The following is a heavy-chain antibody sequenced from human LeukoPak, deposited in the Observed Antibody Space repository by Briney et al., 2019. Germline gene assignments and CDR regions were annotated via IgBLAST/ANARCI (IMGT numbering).Heavy chain of an antibody. CDR2: ISSNSGTT. V-gene: IGHV3-48*01. J-gene: IGHJ4*02. Sequence: GGSLRLSCAASGFSFSTDSMNWVRQVPGKGLEWISYISSNSGTTHYADSVKGRFTISRDNAKNSLYLHMNSLRADDAAVYYCARDTRSLIDYWGQGTLVTVSS. CDR3: ARDTRSLIDY. D-gene: IGHD1-26*01. CDR1: GFSFSTDS.